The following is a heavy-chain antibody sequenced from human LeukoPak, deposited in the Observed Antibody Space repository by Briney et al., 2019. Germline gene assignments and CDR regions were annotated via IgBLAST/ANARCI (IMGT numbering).Heavy chain of an antibody. V-gene: IGHV4-59*01. CDR1: GGSISNYY. J-gene: IGHJ4*02. CDR3: ARLGYSGYESIDY. Sequence: SETLSLTCTVSGGSISNYYWSWIRQPPGKGLEWIGYIYYSGSTNYNPSLKSRVTISVDTSKNQFSLKLSSVTAADTAVYYCARLGYSGYESIDYWGQGTLVTVSS. CDR2: IYYSGST. D-gene: IGHD5-12*01.